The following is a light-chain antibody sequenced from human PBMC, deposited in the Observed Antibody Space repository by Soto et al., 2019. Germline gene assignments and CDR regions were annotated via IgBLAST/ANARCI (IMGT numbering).Light chain of an antibody. J-gene: IGLJ1*01. Sequence: QSVLSQPPSVSAAPGQRVTISCSGSSSNIGKYYVSWYQQVPGTAPTLLIYDNTQRPSGIPDRFSGSKSGTSATLAITGLQTGDEADYYCATWDGGLTPQGVFGTGTKGTVL. CDR3: ATWDGGLTPQGV. CDR2: DNT. CDR1: SSNIGKYY. V-gene: IGLV1-51*01.